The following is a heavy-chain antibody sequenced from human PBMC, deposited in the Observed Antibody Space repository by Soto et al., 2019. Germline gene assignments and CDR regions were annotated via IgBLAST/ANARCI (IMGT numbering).Heavy chain of an antibody. Sequence: GASVKVSCKASGGTFSSYAISWVRQAPGQGLEWMGGIIPIFGTANYAQKFQGRVTITADESTSTAYMELSSLRSEDTAVYYCARDHTNYDILTGYSPNWFDPWGQGTLVTVSS. CDR1: GGTFSSYA. CDR3: ARDHTNYDILTGYSPNWFDP. D-gene: IGHD3-9*01. CDR2: IIPIFGTA. V-gene: IGHV1-69*13. J-gene: IGHJ5*02.